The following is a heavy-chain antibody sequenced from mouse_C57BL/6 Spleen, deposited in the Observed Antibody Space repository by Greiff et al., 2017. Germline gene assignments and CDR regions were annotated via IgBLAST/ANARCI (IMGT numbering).Heavy chain of an antibody. V-gene: IGHV1-53*01. CDR2: INPSNGGT. Sequence: VQLQQPGTELVKPGASVKLSCKASGYTFTSYWMNWVKQRPGQGLEWIGKINPSNGGTNYNEKFKSKATLTVDKSSSTAYMHLSGLTSEDSAVYYCASSGAAQATDYRGQGTTLTVSS. D-gene: IGHD3-2*02. CDR1: GYTFTSYW. CDR3: ASSGAAQATDY. J-gene: IGHJ2*01.